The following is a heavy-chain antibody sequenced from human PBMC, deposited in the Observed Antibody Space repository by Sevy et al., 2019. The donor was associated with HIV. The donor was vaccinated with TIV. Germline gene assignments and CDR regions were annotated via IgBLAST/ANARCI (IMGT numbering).Heavy chain of an antibody. J-gene: IGHJ4*02. Sequence: GGSLRLSCAASGFNFSDSAMHWVRQASGKGLEWVGRIRSKANSYATAYAASMKGRFTISRDDSKKTAYLQMNSLKTEDTAVYYCTRRAYYYDSSGYYPNFDYWGQGILVTVSS. CDR2: IRSKANSYAT. D-gene: IGHD3-22*01. V-gene: IGHV3-73*01. CDR3: TRRAYYYDSSGYYPNFDY. CDR1: GFNFSDSA.